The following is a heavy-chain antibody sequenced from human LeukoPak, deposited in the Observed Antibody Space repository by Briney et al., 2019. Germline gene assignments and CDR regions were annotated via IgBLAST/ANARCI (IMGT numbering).Heavy chain of an antibody. D-gene: IGHD3-10*01. Sequence: SETLSLTCTVSGASLSSSHGWSWSRQPPGRGLEWIGYSQNSGCTNCNPSLKSRVTISVDTSKHQFSLKLSSVTAADTAIYYCVRDYSGSPDYWGQGILVTVTS. J-gene: IGHJ4*02. CDR3: VRDYSGSPDY. CDR2: SQNSGCT. CDR1: GASLSSSH. V-gene: IGHV4-59*01.